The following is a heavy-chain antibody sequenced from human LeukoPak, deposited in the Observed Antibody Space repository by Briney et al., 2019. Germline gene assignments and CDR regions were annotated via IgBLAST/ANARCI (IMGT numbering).Heavy chain of an antibody. Sequence: GGSLRLSCAASGFTVSSNYMNWVRQGPGKGLEWVSVIYSGGSTYYADSVRGRFTISRDNSTNTQYLQMNSLRAEDTAVYYCARGEYYDTSPTLDYWGQGTLVTVSS. CDR3: ARGEYYDTSPTLDY. J-gene: IGHJ4*02. CDR2: IYSGGST. CDR1: GFTVSSNY. V-gene: IGHV3-66*01. D-gene: IGHD3-22*01.